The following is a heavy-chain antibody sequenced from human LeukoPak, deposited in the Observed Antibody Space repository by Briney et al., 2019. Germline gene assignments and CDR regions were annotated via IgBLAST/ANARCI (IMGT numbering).Heavy chain of an antibody. J-gene: IGHJ4*02. CDR2: IYPGDSDT. V-gene: IGHV5-51*01. CDR3: ARWGIAAAGPYYFDY. D-gene: IGHD6-13*01. Sequence: GASLQISCKGSGSLFTSYWIGGVRPLPGKGLEWMGIIYPGDSDTRYSPSFQGQVTISADKSISTAYLQWSSLKASDTAMYYCARWGIAAAGPYYFDYWGQGTLVTVSS. CDR1: GSLFTSYW.